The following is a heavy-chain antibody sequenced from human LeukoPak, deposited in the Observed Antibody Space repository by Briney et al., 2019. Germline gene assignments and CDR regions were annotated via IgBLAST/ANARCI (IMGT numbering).Heavy chain of an antibody. CDR1: GGSVSGYY. D-gene: IGHD5-18*01. V-gene: IGHV4-59*02. J-gene: IGHJ4*02. Sequence: PSETLSLTCVVSGGSVSGYYWGWIRQPPGRGLEWIGYVYYSGSTNYNPSLKSRVTISVDTSKNQFSLKLSSVTAADTAVYYCARGGIQLWLKYDYWGQGTLVTVSS. CDR3: ARGGIQLWLKYDY. CDR2: VYYSGST.